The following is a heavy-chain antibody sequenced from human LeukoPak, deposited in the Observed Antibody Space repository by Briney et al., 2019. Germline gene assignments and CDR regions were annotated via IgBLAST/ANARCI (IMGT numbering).Heavy chain of an antibody. D-gene: IGHD2-2*01. CDR1: GDSVTTTNYF. Sequence: PSETLSLTCSVSGDSVTTTNYFWGWIRQPPGKGLEWIASIQYSRNTYSNPSLLSRVTISVDTSKNQFSLKLSSVSAADTAVYFCARGHFVVIPAAAPFDLWGRGTLITVSS. V-gene: IGHV4-39*07. J-gene: IGHJ2*01. CDR2: IQYSRNT. CDR3: ARGHFVVIPAAAPFDL.